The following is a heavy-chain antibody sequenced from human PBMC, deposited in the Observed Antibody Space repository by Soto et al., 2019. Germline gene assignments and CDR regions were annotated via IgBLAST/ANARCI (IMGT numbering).Heavy chain of an antibody. J-gene: IGHJ4*02. CDR2: IYYSWRT. D-gene: IGHD2-21*02. V-gene: IGHV4-39*01. CDR3: ARQRTSVVTQAYFDV. CDR1: VDSINSRSYY. Sequence: SETLSLTCTVTVDSINSRSYYCGWIRQPPGNGLEWIWSIYYSWRTYNNPSRRSRVSMSIDTSKDQFFLKLKSVTAADTALYFCARQRTSVVTQAYFDVWGPGSLVT.